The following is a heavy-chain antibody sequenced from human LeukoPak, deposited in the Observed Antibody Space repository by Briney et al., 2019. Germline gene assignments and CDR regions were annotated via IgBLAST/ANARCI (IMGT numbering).Heavy chain of an antibody. Sequence: GESLKISCKHSEYSFPNYCIGWVRQAPGQRLEWMGWINPGNGNTKYSQEFQGRVTIIRNTSASTAYMELSSLRSEDMAVYYCARGAGKGIAAAGGVDYWGQGTLVTVSS. CDR2: INPGNGNT. D-gene: IGHD6-13*01. J-gene: IGHJ4*02. V-gene: IGHV1-3*03. CDR1: EYSFPNYC. CDR3: ARGAGKGIAAAGGVDY.